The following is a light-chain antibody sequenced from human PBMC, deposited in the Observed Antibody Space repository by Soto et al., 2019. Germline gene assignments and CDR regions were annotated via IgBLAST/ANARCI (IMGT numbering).Light chain of an antibody. CDR2: ATS. CDR3: QQYGSSTGT. Sequence: EIVLTQSPDTLSLSPGERATLSCRASQSVSSSSVAWYQQKPGQAPRLLIYATSYRATDIPVRFSAGGAGTDFTLTISSLEPEDFAVYYCQQYGSSTGTFGQGTKVDIK. J-gene: IGKJ1*01. V-gene: IGKV3-20*01. CDR1: QSVSSSS.